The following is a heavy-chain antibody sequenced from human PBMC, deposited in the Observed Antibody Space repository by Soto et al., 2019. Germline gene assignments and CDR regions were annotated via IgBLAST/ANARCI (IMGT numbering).Heavy chain of an antibody. D-gene: IGHD4-17*01. Sequence: QVQLVQSGADVKKPGASVKVSCKASGYTFTSYYVHWVRQAPGQGLEWMGWINPNTGGTNYAQKFQGWVTKTRDTSISTADMERSRLRSDDTDMYYCARSEAVLRRQNYYYDNGMDGWGQGTTVTVSS. CDR2: INPNTGGT. V-gene: IGHV1-2*04. CDR3: ARSEAVLRRQNYYYDNGMDG. J-gene: IGHJ6*02. CDR1: GYTFTSYY.